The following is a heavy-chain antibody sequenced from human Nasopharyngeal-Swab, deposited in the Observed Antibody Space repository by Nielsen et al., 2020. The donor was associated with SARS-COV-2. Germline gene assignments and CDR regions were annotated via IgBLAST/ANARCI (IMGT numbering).Heavy chain of an antibody. V-gene: IGHV1-8*01. D-gene: IGHD2-15*01. Sequence: WVRQAPGQGLEWIGWMNPNSGNTGYAQKFQGRVTMTRNSSITTAYMELSSLRSEDTAVYYCAREELGYCSGGSCLPFDYWGQGTLVTVSS. CDR2: MNPNSGNT. J-gene: IGHJ4*02. CDR3: AREELGYCSGGSCLPFDY.